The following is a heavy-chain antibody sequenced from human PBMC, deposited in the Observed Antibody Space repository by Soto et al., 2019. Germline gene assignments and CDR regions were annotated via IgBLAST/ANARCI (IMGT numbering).Heavy chain of an antibody. CDR1: GGAISSGGYS. CDR2: IYHSGST. V-gene: IGHV4-30-2*01. CDR3: ASVPDY. Sequence: QLQLQESGSGLVKPSQTLSLTCAVSGGAISSGGYSWRWIRQPPGKGLEWIGYIYHSGSTYYNPSLKSRVTISVDRSKHLFSLKLRCVTAADTAVYYCASVPDYWGQGTLVTVSS. J-gene: IGHJ4*02.